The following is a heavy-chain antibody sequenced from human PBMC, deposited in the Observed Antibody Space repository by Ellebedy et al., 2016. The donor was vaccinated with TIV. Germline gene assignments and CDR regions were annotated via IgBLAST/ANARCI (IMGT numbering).Heavy chain of an antibody. CDR2: ISSSRRYI. V-gene: IGHV3-21*01. CDR1: GVTVSSYS. J-gene: IGHJ4*02. D-gene: IGHD3-3*01. Sequence: GGSLRRSCAVSGVTVSSYSMNWVRQAPGKGLEWVSSISSSRRYIYYADSVKGRFTISRDNAKNSLSLQMNSLRAETPAVYYCAREYYGLDYWGQGILVTVSS. CDR3: AREYYGLDY.